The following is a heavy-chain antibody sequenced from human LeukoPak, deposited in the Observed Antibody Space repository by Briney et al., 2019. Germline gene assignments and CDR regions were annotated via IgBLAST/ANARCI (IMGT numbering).Heavy chain of an antibody. J-gene: IGHJ6*03. Sequence: GGSLRLSCAASGFTFSSYSMNWVRQAPGKGLEWVSYISSSSSTIYYADSVKGRFTISRDNAKNSLYLQMNSLRAEDTAVYYCARDGYCGGDCYSSGMDVWGKGTTVTVSS. CDR3: ARDGYCGGDCYSSGMDV. CDR1: GFTFSSYS. CDR2: ISSSSSTI. V-gene: IGHV3-48*01. D-gene: IGHD2-21*02.